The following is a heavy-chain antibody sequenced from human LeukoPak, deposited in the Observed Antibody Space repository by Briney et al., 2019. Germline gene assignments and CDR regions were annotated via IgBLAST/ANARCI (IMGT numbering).Heavy chain of an antibody. J-gene: IGHJ5*02. CDR2: IREDGSEK. CDR3: ARDSSSYGLNWFDP. CDR1: GFTFSSYW. V-gene: IGHV3-7*01. D-gene: IGHD5-18*01. Sequence: GGSLRLSCAASGFTFSSYWMTWVRQAPGKGLEWVANIREDGSEKYYVDSVKGRFTISRDNAKNSLYLQVNSLRAEDTAVYYCARDSSSYGLNWFDPWGQGTLVTVSS.